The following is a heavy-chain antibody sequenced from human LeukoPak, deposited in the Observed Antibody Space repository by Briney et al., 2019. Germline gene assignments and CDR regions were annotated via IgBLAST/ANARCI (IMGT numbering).Heavy chain of an antibody. J-gene: IGHJ3*02. V-gene: IGHV4-4*02. D-gene: IGHD4-17*01. CDR1: GGSISSSNW. CDR2: IYYSGST. Sequence: SGTLSLTCAVSGGSISSSNWWSWVRQPPGKGLEWIGYIYYSGSTNYNPSLKSRVTISVDTSKNQFSLKLCSVTAADTAVYYCARQHYGDYYAFDIWGQGTMVTVSS. CDR3: ARQHYGDYYAFDI.